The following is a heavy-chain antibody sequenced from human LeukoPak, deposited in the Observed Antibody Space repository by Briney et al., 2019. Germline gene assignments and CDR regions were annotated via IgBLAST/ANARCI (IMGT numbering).Heavy chain of an antibody. Sequence: ASVKVSCKASGYTFTGYYMHWVRQAPGQGLEWMGWINPNSGGTNYAQKFQGRVTMTRDTSISTAYMELSRLRSDDTAVYYCARLQGEMATIRVVDYWGQGTLVTVSS. CDR2: INPNSGGT. CDR3: ARLQGEMATIRVVDY. V-gene: IGHV1-2*02. D-gene: IGHD5-24*01. J-gene: IGHJ4*02. CDR1: GYTFTGYY.